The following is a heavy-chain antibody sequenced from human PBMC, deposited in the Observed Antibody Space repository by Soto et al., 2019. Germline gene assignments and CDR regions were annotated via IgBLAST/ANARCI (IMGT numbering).Heavy chain of an antibody. V-gene: IGHV3-23*01. Sequence: EVQLLESGGGLVQPGGSLRLSCAASGFTFSSYAMRWVRQAPGKGLEWVSAISGSGDSTYYADSVKGRFTTSRDNSKNTLYLQMNSLRGEDTAVYYCASRGSGSYYDYWGQGTRVTVSS. J-gene: IGHJ4*02. D-gene: IGHD1-26*01. CDR3: ASRGSGSYYDY. CDR2: ISGSGDST. CDR1: GFTFSSYA.